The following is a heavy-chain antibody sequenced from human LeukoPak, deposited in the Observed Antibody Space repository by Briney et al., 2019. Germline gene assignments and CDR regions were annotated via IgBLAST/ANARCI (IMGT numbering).Heavy chain of an antibody. CDR2: IPSGGFYE. J-gene: IGHJ4*02. CDR3: ARDSTYYYESGSSGPHYFDN. CDR1: GFNFGNYA. Sequence: GGSLRLSCAASGFNFGNYAMHWVRQAPGKGLEWVSLIPSGGFYEYYADSVKGQFTISRDDSGNTLYLQLNSLRPEDTAVYYCARDSTYYYESGSSGPHYFDNWGQGTLVTVSS. V-gene: IGHV3-30-3*01. D-gene: IGHD3-10*01.